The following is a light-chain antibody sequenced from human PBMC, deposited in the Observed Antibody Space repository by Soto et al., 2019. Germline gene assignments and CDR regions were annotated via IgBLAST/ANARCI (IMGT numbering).Light chain of an antibody. Sequence: QSVLTQPASVSGSPGQSITISCTGTSSDVGAYNYVSWYQHHPGKVPRLMIFDVSKRPSGVSNRFSGSKSGNTASLTISGLQAEDEADYYCCSYSRSSPYVFGAGTKVTVL. CDR1: SSDVGAYNY. CDR2: DVS. V-gene: IGLV2-14*03. CDR3: CSYSRSSPYV. J-gene: IGLJ1*01.